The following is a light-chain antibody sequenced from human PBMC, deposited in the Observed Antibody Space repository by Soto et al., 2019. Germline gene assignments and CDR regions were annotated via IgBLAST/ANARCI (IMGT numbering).Light chain of an antibody. CDR2: AAS. Sequence: DIQMTQSPSSLSASEGDRVTITCRASQSISSYLNWYQQKPGKAPKLLIYAASSLQSGVPSKFSGSGSGTDFTLTISSLQPEDFATYFCQQSYSAPFTFGPGTKVDI. CDR1: QSISSY. J-gene: IGKJ3*01. CDR3: QQSYSAPFT. V-gene: IGKV1-39*01.